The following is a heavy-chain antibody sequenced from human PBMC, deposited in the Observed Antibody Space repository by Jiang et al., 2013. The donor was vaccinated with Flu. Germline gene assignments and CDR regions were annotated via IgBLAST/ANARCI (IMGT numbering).Heavy chain of an antibody. CDR1: GGSINNSPYY. V-gene: IGHV4-39*01. CDR2: ISYTGTT. CDR3: ARQGEHCDGGSCHPPVF. D-gene: IGHD2-15*01. Sequence: GPGLVKPSETLSLTCIVSGGSINNSPYYWGWIRQPPGKGLEWVGTISYTGTTYYNPSLKSRLTISVDTSKNQLSLKLTSVTAADTAVYFCARQGEHCDGGSCHPPVFWGQGTLVTVSS. J-gene: IGHJ4*02.